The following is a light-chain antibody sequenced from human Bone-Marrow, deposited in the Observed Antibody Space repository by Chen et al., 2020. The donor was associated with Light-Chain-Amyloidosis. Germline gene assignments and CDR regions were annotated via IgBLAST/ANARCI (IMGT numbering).Light chain of an antibody. CDR3: SSYTITNTLV. CDR1: TRVVGGDNH. CDR2: EVT. V-gene: IGLV2-14*01. Sequence: HSALPQPASVSGSPAQPLTLPSPGTTRVVGGDNHVSWYQQHPDKAPKLMIYEVTNRPSWVPYRFSGSKSNNTASLTISGLQTEDEADYFCSSYTITNTLVFGSGTRVTVL. J-gene: IGLJ1*01.